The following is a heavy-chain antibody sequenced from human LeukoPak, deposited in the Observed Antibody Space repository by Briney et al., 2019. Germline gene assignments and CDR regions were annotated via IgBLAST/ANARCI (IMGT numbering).Heavy chain of an antibody. Sequence: SETLSLTCTVSGGSISSGGYSWRWIRQPPGKGLEWIGYIYHSGSTYYNPSLKSRVTISVDRSKNQFSLKLSSVTAADTAVYYCARGPPAGSSRYYYGMDVWGQGTTVTVSS. V-gene: IGHV4-30-2*01. D-gene: IGHD6-6*01. J-gene: IGHJ6*02. CDR2: IYHSGST. CDR1: GGSISSGGYS. CDR3: ARGPPAGSSRYYYGMDV.